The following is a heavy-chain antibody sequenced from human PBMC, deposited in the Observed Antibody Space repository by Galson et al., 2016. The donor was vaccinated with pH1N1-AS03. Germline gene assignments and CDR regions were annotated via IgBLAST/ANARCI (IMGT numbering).Heavy chain of an antibody. CDR2: IKEDGSVK. J-gene: IGHJ4*02. D-gene: IGHD6-13*01. CDR3: ARAIGAARSA. CDR1: GFTFSSYW. Sequence: LRLSCAGSGFTFSSYWMSWVRQAPGKGLEWVANIKEDGSVKYYVDSVKGRFTISRDNAKNSVYLQMNSLRADDTAVYYCARAIGAARSAWDQGTLVTVSS. V-gene: IGHV3-7*03.